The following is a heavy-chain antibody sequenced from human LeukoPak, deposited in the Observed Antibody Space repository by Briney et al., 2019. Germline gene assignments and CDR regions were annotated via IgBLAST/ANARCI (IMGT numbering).Heavy chain of an antibody. CDR1: GGSISSYY. V-gene: IGHV4-59*01. CDR2: IYYIGST. J-gene: IGHJ4*02. D-gene: IGHD6-13*01. CDR3: AGGGSWFDY. Sequence: PSETLSLTCTVSGGSISSYYWSWIRQPPGKGLEWIGYIYYIGSTNYNPSLKSRVTISVDTSKNQFSLKLSSVTAADTAVYYCAGGGSWFDYWGQGTLVTVSS.